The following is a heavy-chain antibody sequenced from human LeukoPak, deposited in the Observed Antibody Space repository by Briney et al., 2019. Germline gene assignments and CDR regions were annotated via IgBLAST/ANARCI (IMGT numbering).Heavy chain of an antibody. V-gene: IGHV4-59*01. CDR2: IYYSGST. CDR1: GGSISNYY. J-gene: IGHJ6*03. Sequence: SETLSLTCTVSGGSISNYYWSWIRQPPGKGLEWIGYIYYSGSTNYNPSLKSRVTISVDTSKNQFSLKLSSVTAADTAVYYCARVSKGYYYYYMDVWGKGTTVTISS. D-gene: IGHD4-11*01. CDR3: ARVSKGYYYYYMDV.